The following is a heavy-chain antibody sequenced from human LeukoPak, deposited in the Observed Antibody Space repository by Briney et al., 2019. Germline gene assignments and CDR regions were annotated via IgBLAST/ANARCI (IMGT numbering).Heavy chain of an antibody. CDR1: GGSFSGYY. J-gene: IGHJ6*03. Sequence: PSETLSLTCAVYGGSFSGYYWSWIRQPPGKGLEWIGEINHSGSTNYNPSLKSRVTISVDTSKNQFSLKLSSVTAADTAVYYCARVGYSYGLTYYYYMDAWGKGTTVTVSS. V-gene: IGHV4-34*01. D-gene: IGHD5-18*01. CDR2: INHSGST. CDR3: ARVGYSYGLTYYYYMDA.